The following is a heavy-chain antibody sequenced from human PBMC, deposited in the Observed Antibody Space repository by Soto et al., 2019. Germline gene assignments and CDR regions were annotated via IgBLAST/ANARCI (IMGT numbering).Heavy chain of an antibody. Sequence: GGSLRLSCAASGFTFNSDAVSWVRQTPGKGLEWVSAISGSGAAKYYADSVKGRFSISRDNPKHTVYLQMNSLGAEDTAVYYGAKEGPVGPYVDYWGQGTPVTVS. CDR1: GFTFNSDA. D-gene: IGHD1-26*01. CDR2: ISGSGAAK. J-gene: IGHJ4*02. CDR3: AKEGPVGPYVDY. V-gene: IGHV3-23*01.